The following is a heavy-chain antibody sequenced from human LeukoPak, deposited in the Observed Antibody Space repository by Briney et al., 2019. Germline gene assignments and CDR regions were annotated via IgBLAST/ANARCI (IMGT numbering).Heavy chain of an antibody. CDR2: ISGSGGST. V-gene: IGHV3-23*01. CDR3: AKDYNPARYGGNYGY. Sequence: GGSLRLSCAASGFTFSSYAMSWVRQAPGKGLEWVSAISGSGGSTYYADSVKGRFTISRDNSKNTLYLQMNSLRAEDTAVYYCAKDYNPARYGGNYGYWGQGTLVTVSS. D-gene: IGHD4-23*01. J-gene: IGHJ4*02. CDR1: GFTFSSYA.